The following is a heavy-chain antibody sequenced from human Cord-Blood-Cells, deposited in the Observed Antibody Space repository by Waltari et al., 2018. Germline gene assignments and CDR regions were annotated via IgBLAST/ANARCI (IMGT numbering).Heavy chain of an antibody. CDR1: GYSFTGYY. J-gene: IGHJ2*01. CDR2: INTNSGGT. CDR3: ARGDSGSPHWYCDL. V-gene: IGHV1-2*04. Sequence: QVQLVRSGAEVKKPGASVKVSCKASGYSFTGYYMHWVRQAPGQGVESRELINTNSGGTNYAQKFQGWVIMTRDTSISTAYMERSRLRADGTGVYYWARGDSGSPHWYCDLCGRGTLVSVSS. D-gene: IGHD2-21*02.